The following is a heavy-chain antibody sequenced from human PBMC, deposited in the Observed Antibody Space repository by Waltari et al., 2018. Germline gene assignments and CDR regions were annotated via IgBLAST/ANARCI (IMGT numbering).Heavy chain of an antibody. Sequence: EMQLVESGGGLVQPGRSLRLSCVGSGFTFNDYAMHWVRQAPGKGLEWVSGISWNSGSIGYADSVKGRLTVSRDNAKKSLYLQINSLRVEDTALYYCAKDRYSGSYSDAFEIWGQGTMVTVSS. CDR3: AKDRYSGSYSDAFEI. CDR1: GFTFNDYA. CDR2: ISWNSGSI. J-gene: IGHJ3*02. V-gene: IGHV3-9*01. D-gene: IGHD1-26*01.